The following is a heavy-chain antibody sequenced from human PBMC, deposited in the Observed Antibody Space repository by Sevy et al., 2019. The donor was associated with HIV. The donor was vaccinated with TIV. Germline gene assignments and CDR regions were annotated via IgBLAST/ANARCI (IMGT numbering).Heavy chain of an antibody. CDR1: GFTFSSYS. CDR3: ARVTMEGFGGYYYYYYMDV. D-gene: IGHD3-10*01. Sequence: GGSLRLSCAASGFTFSSYSMNWVRQAPGKGLEWVSSISSSSSYIYYADSVKGRLTISRENAKNSMYLQMNSLRAEDTAVYYWARVTMEGFGGYYYYYYMDVWGKGTTVTVSS. J-gene: IGHJ6*03. V-gene: IGHV3-21*01. CDR2: ISSSSSYI.